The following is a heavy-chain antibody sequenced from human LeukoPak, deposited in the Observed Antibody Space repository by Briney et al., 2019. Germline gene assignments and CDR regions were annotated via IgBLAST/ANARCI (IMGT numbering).Heavy chain of an antibody. Sequence: GGSLRLSCAASGFTVSSNYMSWVRQAPGKGLEWVSSIFDSGAPSYYSDSVKGRFTISRDNSRDTFYLQMENLRAEDSATYYCTKAVGGGRDAYDVWGQGTRVIVSS. J-gene: IGHJ3*01. CDR3: TKAVGGGRDAYDV. CDR1: GFTVSSNY. D-gene: IGHD3-16*01. V-gene: IGHV3-23*01. CDR2: IFDSGAPS.